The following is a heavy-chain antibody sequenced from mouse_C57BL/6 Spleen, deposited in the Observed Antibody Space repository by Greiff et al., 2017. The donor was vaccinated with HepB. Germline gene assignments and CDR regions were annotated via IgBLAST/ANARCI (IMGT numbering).Heavy chain of an antibody. Sequence: VHVKQSGPELVKPGASVKISCKASGYSFTGYYMNWVKQSPEKSLEWIGEINPSTGGTTYNQKFKAKATLTVDKSSSTAYMQLKSLTSEDSAVYYCARSTGSSYEDWYFDVWGTGTTVTVSS. V-gene: IGHV1-42*01. CDR2: INPSTGGT. J-gene: IGHJ1*03. CDR3: ARSTGSSYEDWYFDV. D-gene: IGHD1-1*01. CDR1: GYSFTGYY.